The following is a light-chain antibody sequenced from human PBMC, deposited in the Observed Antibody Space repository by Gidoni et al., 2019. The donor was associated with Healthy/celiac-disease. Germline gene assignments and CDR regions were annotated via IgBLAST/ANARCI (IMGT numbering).Light chain of an antibody. V-gene: IGKV1-5*01. CDR3: QQDNSYPGT. Sequence: DIQMTHSPSTLSASVGDRVTITCRASQSISSWLAWYQQKPGKAPKLLIYDASSLESGVPSRFSGSGSGTEFTLTISSLQPDDFATYYCQQDNSYPGTFGGGTKVEIK. CDR2: DAS. CDR1: QSISSW. J-gene: IGKJ4*01.